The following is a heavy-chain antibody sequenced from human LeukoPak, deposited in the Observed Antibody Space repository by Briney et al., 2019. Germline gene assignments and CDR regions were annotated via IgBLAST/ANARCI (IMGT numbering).Heavy chain of an antibody. Sequence: GGALQISCKGSGSNFNSYWIGWGRPVPGKGVEWMGIIYPGDSDTRYSPSCQGQVTLSADKSISTAYLQWTSLKASHTAMYYCARHDTPSSEVDYSGQGTLFTVSS. D-gene: IGHD6-13*01. V-gene: IGHV5-51*01. CDR1: GSNFNSYW. CDR3: ARHDTPSSEVDY. J-gene: IGHJ4*02. CDR2: IYPGDSDT.